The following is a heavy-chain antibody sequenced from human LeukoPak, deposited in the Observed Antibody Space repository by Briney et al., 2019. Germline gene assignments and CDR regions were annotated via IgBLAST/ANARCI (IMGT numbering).Heavy chain of an antibody. Sequence: PGGSLRLSCAASGFTFSSNGMHWVRQAPGKGLEWVAFIRFDGSNTYYADSVKGRLTISRDTSKSTLYLQMNSLRPEDTAVYYCAKAGGSSWAVLDYWGQGTLVTVSS. CDR1: GFTFSSNG. D-gene: IGHD6-13*01. J-gene: IGHJ4*02. CDR2: IRFDGSNT. V-gene: IGHV3-30*02. CDR3: AKAGGSSWAVLDY.